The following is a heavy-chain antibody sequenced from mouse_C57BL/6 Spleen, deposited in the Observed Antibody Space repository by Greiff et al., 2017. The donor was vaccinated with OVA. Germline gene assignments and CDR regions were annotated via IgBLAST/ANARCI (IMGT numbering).Heavy chain of an antibody. Sequence: QVQLKQPGAELVRPGSSVKLSCKASGYTFTSYWMHWVKQRPIQGLEWIGNIDPSDSETHYNQKFKDKATLTVDKSSSTAYMQLSSLTSEDSAVYYCAKQGDYYGSKNYFDYWGQGTTLTVSS. J-gene: IGHJ2*01. CDR1: GYTFTSYW. CDR2: IDPSDSET. CDR3: AKQGDYYGSKNYFDY. D-gene: IGHD1-1*01. V-gene: IGHV1-52*01.